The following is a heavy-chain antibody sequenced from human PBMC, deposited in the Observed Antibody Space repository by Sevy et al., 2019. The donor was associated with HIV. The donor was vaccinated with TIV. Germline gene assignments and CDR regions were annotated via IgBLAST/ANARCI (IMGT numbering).Heavy chain of an antibody. CDR1: GYSFTNYM. D-gene: IGHD2-15*01. Sequence: ASVKVSCKASGYSFTNYMIYWVRQAPGERLECMGSVNAAFGDTKYSQKFQDRLTITRDTSASTVYMELNSLRSEDTAVYYCARDLCSGGSCYSAFVYWGQGTLVTVSS. V-gene: IGHV1-3*01. CDR3: ARDLCSGGSCYSAFVY. CDR2: VNAAFGDT. J-gene: IGHJ4*02.